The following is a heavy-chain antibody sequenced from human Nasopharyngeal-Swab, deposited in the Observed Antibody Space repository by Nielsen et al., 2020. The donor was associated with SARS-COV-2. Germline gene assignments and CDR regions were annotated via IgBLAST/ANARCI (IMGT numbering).Heavy chain of an antibody. CDR3: AREGGLDYDYVWGSYRPSNWFDP. CDR1: GGSISSYY. CDR2: IYYSGST. Sequence: SETLSLTCTVSGGSISSYYWSWIRQPPGQGLEWIGYIYYSGSTNYNPYLKSRVTISVDTSKNQFSLKLSSVTAADTAVYYCAREGGLDYDYVWGSYRPSNWFDPWGQGTLVTVSS. J-gene: IGHJ5*02. D-gene: IGHD3-16*02. V-gene: IGHV4-59*01.